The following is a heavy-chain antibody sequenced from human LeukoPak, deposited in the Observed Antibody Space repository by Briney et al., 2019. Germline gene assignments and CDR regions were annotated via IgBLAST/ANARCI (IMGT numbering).Heavy chain of an antibody. D-gene: IGHD2-15*01. CDR3: ARDCSGGSCYGAFDI. Sequence: SETLSLTCTVSGGSISSGDYYWSWIRQPPGKGLEWIGYIYYSGSTYYNPSLKSRITISVDTSENRFSLKLSSVTATDTAVYYCARDCSGGSCYGAFDIWGQGTMVTVSS. J-gene: IGHJ3*02. V-gene: IGHV4-30-4*01. CDR2: IYYSGST. CDR1: GGSISSGDYY.